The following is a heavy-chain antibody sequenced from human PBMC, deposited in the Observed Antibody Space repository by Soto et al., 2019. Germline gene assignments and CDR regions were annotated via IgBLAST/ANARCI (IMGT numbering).Heavy chain of an antibody. V-gene: IGHV5-51*01. Sequence: PGESLKISCKGSGYSFTSYWIGWVRQMPGKGLEWMGIIYPGDSDTRYSPSFQGQVTISADKSISTAYLQWSSLKASDTAMYYCARRDCSGGSCYYGMDVWGQGTTVTVSS. CDR3: ARRDCSGGSCYYGMDV. CDR2: IYPGDSDT. J-gene: IGHJ6*02. D-gene: IGHD2-15*01. CDR1: GYSFTSYW.